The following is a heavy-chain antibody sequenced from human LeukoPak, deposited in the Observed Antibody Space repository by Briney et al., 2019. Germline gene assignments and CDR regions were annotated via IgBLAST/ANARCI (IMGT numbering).Heavy chain of an antibody. D-gene: IGHD6-19*01. Sequence: SETLFLTCAVSGGSISSSNWWSWVRQPPGKGLEWIGEIYHSGSTNYNPSLRSRVTISVDKSKNQFSLKLSSVTAADMAVYYCARRGIAVAGSFDYWGQGTLVTVSS. J-gene: IGHJ4*02. CDR2: IYHSGST. CDR3: ARRGIAVAGSFDY. CDR1: GGSISSSNW. V-gene: IGHV4-4*02.